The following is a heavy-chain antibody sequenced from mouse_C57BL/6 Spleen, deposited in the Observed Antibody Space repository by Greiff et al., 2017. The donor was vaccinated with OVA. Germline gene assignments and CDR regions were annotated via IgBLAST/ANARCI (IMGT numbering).Heavy chain of an antibody. J-gene: IGHJ4*01. CDR3: VRVEIYYYGSSYAAMDY. CDR2: IRSNSSNYAT. CDR1: GFTFITYA. Sequence: GGGLVQPKGSLKLSCAAPGFTFITYAMLWVRLAQGKGLEWVARIRSNSSNYATYYADSVKSKITNSTDDSNSMCYLQLNNLKTEDTAMYYCVRVEIYYYGSSYAAMDYWGQGTSVTVSS. V-gene: IGHV10-3*01. D-gene: IGHD1-1*01.